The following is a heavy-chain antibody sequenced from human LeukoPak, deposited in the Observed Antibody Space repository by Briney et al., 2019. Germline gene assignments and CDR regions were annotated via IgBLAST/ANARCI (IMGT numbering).Heavy chain of an antibody. V-gene: IGHV3-30-3*01. Sequence: PGGSLRLSCAASGFTFSSYAIHWVRQAPGKGLEWVAVISYDGSLKYYADSVKGRFTISRDNSKNTLYLQVNGLRPEDTAVYYCARTTNSGYMKDAFDIWGQGTMVTVSS. J-gene: IGHJ3*02. D-gene: IGHD5-12*01. CDR1: GFTFSSYA. CDR3: ARTTNSGYMKDAFDI. CDR2: ISYDGSLK.